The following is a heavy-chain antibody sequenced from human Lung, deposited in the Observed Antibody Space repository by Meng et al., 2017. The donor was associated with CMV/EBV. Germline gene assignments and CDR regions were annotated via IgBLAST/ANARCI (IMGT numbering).Heavy chain of an antibody. CDR3: AKDLLLFGGPNAYFDQ. CDR2: IRHDGTNK. V-gene: IGHV3-30*02. D-gene: IGHD3-16*01. CDR1: GFRFDDYG. J-gene: IGHJ4*02. Sequence: GGSXRLXXAASGFRFDDYGMHWVRQTPGKGLEWVAFIRHDGTNKFYGASVKGRFTISRDNSKSTVYLQMNSLRPEETALYYCAKDLLLFGGPNAYFDQWGQGTXVTVSS.